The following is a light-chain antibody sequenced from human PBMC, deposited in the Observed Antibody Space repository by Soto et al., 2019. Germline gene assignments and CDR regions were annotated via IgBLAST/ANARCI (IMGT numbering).Light chain of an antibody. CDR1: SSNIGSNY. CDR2: SNN. V-gene: IGLV1-44*01. CDR3: AACDDSLNGRGV. Sequence: QSVLTQPPAASGTPGQRVTISCSGSSSNIGSNYVNWYQQLPGTAPKLLIYSNNQRPSGVPDRFSGSKSGTSASLASSGLMSEDEADYYCAACDDSLNGRGVFGGGTKVTVL. J-gene: IGLJ2*01.